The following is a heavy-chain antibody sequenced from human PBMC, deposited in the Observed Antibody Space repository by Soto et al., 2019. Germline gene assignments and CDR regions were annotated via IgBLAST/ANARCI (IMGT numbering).Heavy chain of an antibody. Sequence: EEQLLESGGGLVQPGGSLRLSCAATGFNFGSYAMGWVRQAPGKGLEWFSGVSGSGGSPYYADSVKGRLTISKDKSKNTLYLDLNNLRSEDTAVYFCVKGKESGYRGAFDSWGQGTLVTVSS. V-gene: IGHV3-23*01. CDR1: GFNFGSYA. CDR3: VKGKESGYRGAFDS. CDR2: VSGSGGSP. D-gene: IGHD5-18*01. J-gene: IGHJ4*02.